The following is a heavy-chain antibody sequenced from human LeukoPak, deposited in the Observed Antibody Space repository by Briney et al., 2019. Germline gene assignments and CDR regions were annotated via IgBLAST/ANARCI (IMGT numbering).Heavy chain of an antibody. CDR3: ATGHCNTSSCYYYYMDV. CDR2: FDPEDGES. D-gene: IGHD2/OR15-2a*01. CDR1: GYTLRELS. J-gene: IGHJ6*03. V-gene: IGHV1-24*01. Sequence: ASVKVSCKVSGYTLRELSMLWVRQAPAKGLQWMGVFDPEDGESIIAQKFQGRLTMTEDTSTDTAYMELSSLTSEDTAMYYCATGHCNTSSCYYYYMDVWGKGTTVTVSS.